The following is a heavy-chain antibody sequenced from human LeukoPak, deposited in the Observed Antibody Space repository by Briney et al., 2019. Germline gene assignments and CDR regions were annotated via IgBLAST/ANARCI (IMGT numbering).Heavy chain of an antibody. Sequence: GGSLRLSCAASGFTFSSYAMIWVRQAPGKGLEWVSGISGSGGSTYYAVCVKGRFTISRDNSKNTLYLKMKSLRAEHTSVYYCAPPVLRASTYLDVWGKGTTVTVSS. CDR1: GFTFSSYA. J-gene: IGHJ6*03. V-gene: IGHV3-23*01. CDR3: APPVLRASTYLDV. D-gene: IGHD1-1*01. CDR2: ISGSGGST.